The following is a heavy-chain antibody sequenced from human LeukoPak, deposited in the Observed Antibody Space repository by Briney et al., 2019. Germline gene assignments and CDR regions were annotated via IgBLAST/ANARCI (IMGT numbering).Heavy chain of an antibody. D-gene: IGHD6-6*01. Sequence: GGSLRLSCAASGFTFSNAWMSWVRQAPGKGLEWVARIKCKTDGGTTDYAAPVKGRFTISRDDSKDTQYLQMNSLKTEDTAVYYCTTHQPTYSSSCFLFIGWGQGTLVTVSS. J-gene: IGHJ4*02. CDR2: IKCKTDGGTT. V-gene: IGHV3-15*01. CDR1: GFTFSNAW. CDR3: TTHQPTYSSSCFLFIG.